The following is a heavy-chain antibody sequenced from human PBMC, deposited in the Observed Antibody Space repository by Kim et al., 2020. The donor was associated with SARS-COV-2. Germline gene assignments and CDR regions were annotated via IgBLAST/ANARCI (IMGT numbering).Heavy chain of an antibody. Sequence: GGSLRLSCAATGFSFGSYTMNWVRQAPGKGLEWVSSISSRSSHLYYSDSVRGRFTISRDNARNSLFLQMDSLRVEDTALYYCARDRDPYGLDVWGQGTTVTVSS. CDR3: ARDRDPYGLDV. V-gene: IGHV3-21*01. CDR2: ISSRSSHL. CDR1: GFSFGSYT. J-gene: IGHJ6*02.